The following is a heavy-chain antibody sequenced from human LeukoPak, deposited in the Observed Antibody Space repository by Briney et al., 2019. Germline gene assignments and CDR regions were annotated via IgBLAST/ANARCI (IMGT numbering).Heavy chain of an antibody. CDR3: ARVLRRRLIVVVMGSYFDY. CDR2: INHSGST. Sequence: SETLSLTCAVYGGSFSGYYWSWIRQPPGKGLEWIGEINHSGSTNYNPSLKSRVTISVDTSKNQFSLKLNSVTAADTAVYYCARVLRRRLIVVVMGSYFDYWGQGTLVTVSS. CDR1: GGSFSGYY. D-gene: IGHD3-22*01. V-gene: IGHV4-34*01. J-gene: IGHJ4*02.